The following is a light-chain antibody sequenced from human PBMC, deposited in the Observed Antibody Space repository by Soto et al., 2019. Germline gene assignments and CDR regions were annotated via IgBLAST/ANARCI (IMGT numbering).Light chain of an antibody. Sequence: QSALTQPASVSGSPGQSITISCTGTSSDLGGYNYVSWYQQHPGKAPKLIIYDVSNRPSGVSNRFSGSKSGNTASLTISGLQAEDEADYYCSSYTSSNTVIFGGGTKLTAL. J-gene: IGLJ2*01. CDR2: DVS. CDR3: SSYTSSNTVI. V-gene: IGLV2-14*01. CDR1: SSDLGGYNY.